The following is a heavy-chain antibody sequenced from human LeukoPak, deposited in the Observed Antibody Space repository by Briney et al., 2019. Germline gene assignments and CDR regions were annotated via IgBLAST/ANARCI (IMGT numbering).Heavy chain of an antibody. CDR1: GYTFTGYY. Sequence: GASVKVSCKASGYTFTGYYMHWVRQAPGQGLEWMGWINPNSGGTNYAQKFRGRVTMTRDTSISTAYMELSRLRSDDTAVYYCARGGLERRGVYNWFDPWGQGTLVTVSS. CDR3: ARGGLERRGVYNWFDP. V-gene: IGHV1-2*02. D-gene: IGHD1-1*01. J-gene: IGHJ5*02. CDR2: INPNSGGT.